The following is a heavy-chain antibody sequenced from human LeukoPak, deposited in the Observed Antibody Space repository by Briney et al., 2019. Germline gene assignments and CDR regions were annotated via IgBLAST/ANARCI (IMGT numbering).Heavy chain of an antibody. V-gene: IGHV4-4*07. D-gene: IGHD5-24*01. CDR3: ARGGDGYNVH. J-gene: IGHJ4*02. Sequence: SETLSLTCTVSGAFMSSYYWSWIRQPAGKGLEWIGRIYTSGSTRYNPFLKSRVTMSVDTSKSQFSLKLSSVTAADTAVYYCARGGDGYNVHWGQGTLVTVSS. CDR1: GAFMSSYY. CDR2: IYTSGST.